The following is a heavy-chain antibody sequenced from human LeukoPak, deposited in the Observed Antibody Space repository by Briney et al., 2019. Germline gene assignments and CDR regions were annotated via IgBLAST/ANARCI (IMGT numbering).Heavy chain of an antibody. CDR3: AKRDSSGWYYYYYYMDV. CDR1: EFTFSSYA. Sequence: GGSLRLSCVASEFTFSSYAMSWVRQAPGKGLEWVSAITGSGGSTYYADSVKGRFTISRDNSKNTLYLQMNSLRAEDTAVYYCAKRDSSGWYYYYYYMDVWGKGTTVTVSS. CDR2: ITGSGGST. D-gene: IGHD6-19*01. J-gene: IGHJ6*03. V-gene: IGHV3-23*01.